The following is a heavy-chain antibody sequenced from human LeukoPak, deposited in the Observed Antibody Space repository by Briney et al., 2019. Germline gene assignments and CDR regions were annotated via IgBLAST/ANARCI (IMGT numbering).Heavy chain of an antibody. J-gene: IGHJ4*02. CDR3: VSFYETY. V-gene: IGHV3-7*01. CDR2: INEDGSYK. D-gene: IGHD2/OR15-2a*01. CDR1: GFTFTSYW. Sequence: GGSLGLSCAVSGFTFTSYWMSWVRQAPGKGLEWVANINEDGSYKFHADSVKGRLTISRDNSKNSLYLQMSSLRADDTAVYYCVSFYETYWGRGTLVTVSS.